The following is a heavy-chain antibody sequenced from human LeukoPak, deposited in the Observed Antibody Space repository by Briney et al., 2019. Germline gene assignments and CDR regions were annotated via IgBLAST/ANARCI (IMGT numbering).Heavy chain of an antibody. CDR3: ARGPYGSGSYY. V-gene: IGHV4-39*01. Sequence: SETLSLTCTVSGGSISSSSFSWGWIRQPPGKGLEWIANIYYTGSTYYSPSLQSRVTISVDTSKNQFSLKLTSVTAADTAVYFCARGPYGSGSYYWGQGTLVTVSS. CDR2: IYYTGST. CDR1: GGSISSSSFS. D-gene: IGHD3-10*01. J-gene: IGHJ4*02.